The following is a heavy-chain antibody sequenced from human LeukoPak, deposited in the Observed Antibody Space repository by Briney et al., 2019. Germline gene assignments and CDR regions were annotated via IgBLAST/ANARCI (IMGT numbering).Heavy chain of an antibody. D-gene: IGHD3-16*01. Sequence: SQTLSLTCAISGDSVSSNSAAWSWIRQSPSRGLEWLGRTYYRSKWYNDYAVSVRSRITINPDTSNNQFSLQLNSVTPEDTAVCYCARGGGALDIWGQGTMVSVSS. V-gene: IGHV6-1*01. CDR3: ARGGGALDI. J-gene: IGHJ3*02. CDR1: GDSVSSNSAA. CDR2: TYYRSKWYN.